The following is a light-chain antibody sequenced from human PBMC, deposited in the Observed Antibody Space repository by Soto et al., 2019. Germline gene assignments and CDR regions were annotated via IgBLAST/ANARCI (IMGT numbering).Light chain of an antibody. Sequence: DILITQSPSTLSSSLGDRVTISCQASQNITNYLNWYQQKPGRAPKLLIYDASNSEAGVPSRFRGSGSGTDFTLTISRLQPEDIAAYYCQQYESPPTFGQGTRLEIK. CDR3: QQYESPPT. CDR1: QNITNY. CDR2: DAS. J-gene: IGKJ5*01. V-gene: IGKV1-33*01.